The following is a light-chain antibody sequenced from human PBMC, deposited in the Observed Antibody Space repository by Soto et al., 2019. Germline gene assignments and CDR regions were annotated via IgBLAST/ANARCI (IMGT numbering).Light chain of an antibody. V-gene: IGKV3-20*01. CDR2: GAS. CDR1: QSVSISY. J-gene: IGKJ1*01. Sequence: EILLTQSRGTLALSPWERATLSFSASQSVSISYLGWYQQKPGQAPRLLIYGASSRATGIPDRFRGGGSGTDFTLTISRLEPEDFAVYYCQHYGSTPTTFGQGTKVDIK. CDR3: QHYGSTPTT.